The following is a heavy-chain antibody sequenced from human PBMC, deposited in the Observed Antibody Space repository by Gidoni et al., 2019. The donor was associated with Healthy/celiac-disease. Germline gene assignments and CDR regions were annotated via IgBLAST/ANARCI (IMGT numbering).Heavy chain of an antibody. Sequence: QVQLQQSGPGLVKPSQTLSLTCALSGASVSSNSAAWNWIRQSPSRGLEWLGRTYYRSKWYNDYAVSVKSRITINPDTSKNQFSLQLNSVTPEDTAVYYCARGNGPGYSSGWYRYYFDYWGQGTLVTVSS. J-gene: IGHJ4*02. CDR2: TYYRSKWYN. V-gene: IGHV6-1*01. CDR1: GASVSSNSAA. CDR3: ARGNGPGYSSGWYRYYFDY. D-gene: IGHD6-19*01.